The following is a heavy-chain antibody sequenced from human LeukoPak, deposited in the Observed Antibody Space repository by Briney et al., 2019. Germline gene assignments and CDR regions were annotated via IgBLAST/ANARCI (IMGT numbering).Heavy chain of an antibody. V-gene: IGHV1-24*01. Sequence: ASVKVSCKVSGYTLTELSMHWVRQAPGKGLEWMGGFDPEDGETIYAQKFQGRVTMTEDTSTDTAYMELSSLRYEDTAVYYCAFYPLESSGYYLYYFDYWGQGTLVTVSS. D-gene: IGHD3-22*01. CDR3: AFYPLESSGYYLYYFDY. CDR1: GYTLTELS. J-gene: IGHJ4*02. CDR2: FDPEDGET.